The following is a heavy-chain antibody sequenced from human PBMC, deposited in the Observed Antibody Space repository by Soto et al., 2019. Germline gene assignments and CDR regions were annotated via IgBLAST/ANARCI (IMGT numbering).Heavy chain of an antibody. CDR3: ARTTGTTSWFDP. CDR1: GYSLTSYL. Sequence: PXYSLKVTWKCSGYSLTSYLIGLVLQMPGKGLEWMGIIYPGDSDTRYSPSFQGQVTISADKSISTAYLQWSSLKASDTAMYYCARTTGTTSWFDPCGQGTLVTVSS. V-gene: IGHV5-51*01. D-gene: IGHD1-7*01. J-gene: IGHJ5*02. CDR2: IYPGDSDT.